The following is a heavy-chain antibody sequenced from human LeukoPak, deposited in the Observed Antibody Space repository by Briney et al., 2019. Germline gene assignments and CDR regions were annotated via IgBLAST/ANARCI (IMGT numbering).Heavy chain of an antibody. CDR2: IYSGGST. CDR3: ARERTTVAHYYYYGMDV. V-gene: IGHV3-66*01. Sequence: GGSLRLSCAASGFTVSSNYMSWVRQAPGKGLEWVSVIYSGGSTYYADSVKGRFTISRDNSKNTLYLQMNSLRAEDTAVYYCARERTTVAHYYYYGMDVWGQGTTVTVSS. CDR1: GFTVSSNY. D-gene: IGHD4-17*01. J-gene: IGHJ6*02.